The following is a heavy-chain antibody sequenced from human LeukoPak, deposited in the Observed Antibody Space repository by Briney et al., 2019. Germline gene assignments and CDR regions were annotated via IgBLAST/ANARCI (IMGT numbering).Heavy chain of an antibody. V-gene: IGHV4-31*03. CDR1: GGSLSSGRYY. D-gene: IGHD2-15*01. CDR3: ARGLATAQGEAALAL. CDR2: IYYSGSA. Sequence: SQTLSLTCTVSGGSLSSGRYYWTWIRQHPGKGLEWIGYIYYSGSAYYNPSLKSRVTISVDTSKNQFSLKLSSVTAADTAVYYCARGLATAQGEAALALWGQGTLVTVSS. J-gene: IGHJ4*02.